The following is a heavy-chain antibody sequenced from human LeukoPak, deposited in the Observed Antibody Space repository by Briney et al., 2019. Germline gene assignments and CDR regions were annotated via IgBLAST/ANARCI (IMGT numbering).Heavy chain of an antibody. CDR1: GFTFDDYA. Sequence: GRSLRLSCAASGFTFDDYAMHWVRQAPGKGLEWVSGISWNSGSIGYADSVKGRFTISRDNAKNSLYLQMNSLRAEDTALYYCAKPPPWGQGTMVTVSS. J-gene: IGHJ3*01. CDR3: AKPPP. V-gene: IGHV3-9*01. CDR2: ISWNSGSI.